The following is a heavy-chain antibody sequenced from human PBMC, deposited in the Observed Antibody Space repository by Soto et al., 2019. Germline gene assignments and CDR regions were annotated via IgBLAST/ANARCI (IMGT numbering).Heavy chain of an antibody. Sequence: PGGSLRLSCAASGFTFSSYGMHWVRQAPGKGLEWVAVISYDGSNKYYADSVKGRFTISRDNSKNTLYLQMNSLRAEDTAVYYCAKDRARGSCHPGGDWCYMDVWGKGTTVTVSS. D-gene: IGHD2-15*01. V-gene: IGHV3-30*18. CDR1: GFTFSSYG. CDR3: AKDRARGSCHPGGDWCYMDV. CDR2: ISYDGSNK. J-gene: IGHJ6*03.